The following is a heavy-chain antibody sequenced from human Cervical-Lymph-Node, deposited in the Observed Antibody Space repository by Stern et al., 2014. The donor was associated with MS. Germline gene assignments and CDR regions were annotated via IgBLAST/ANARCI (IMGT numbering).Heavy chain of an antibody. D-gene: IGHD3-9*01. Sequence: QVQLVQSGAEVKKPGASVKVSCKASGYTFTSYYMHWVRQAPGQGLEWMGIINPSGGSTSYAQKFQGRVTMTRDTSTSTVYMELSSLRSEDTAVYYCARGQVDYDILTGYYNFDYWGQGTLGTVSS. CDR2: INPSGGST. CDR1: GYTFTSYY. V-gene: IGHV1-46*01. J-gene: IGHJ4*02. CDR3: ARGQVDYDILTGYYNFDY.